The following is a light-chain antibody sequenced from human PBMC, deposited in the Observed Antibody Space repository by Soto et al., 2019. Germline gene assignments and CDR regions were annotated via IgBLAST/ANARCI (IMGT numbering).Light chain of an antibody. CDR1: TGAVSSDHW. CDR2: DIS. CDR3: LLSYSGAWV. J-gene: IGLJ3*02. Sequence: QAVVTQEHSLTVSPGGTVTLTCAYSTGAVSSDHWPYWFQQKPGQAPRTLIYDISSKHSWTPARFSGSLLGGKAALSLSGAQPEDEADYYCLLSYSGAWVFGGGTKLTVL. V-gene: IGLV7-46*01.